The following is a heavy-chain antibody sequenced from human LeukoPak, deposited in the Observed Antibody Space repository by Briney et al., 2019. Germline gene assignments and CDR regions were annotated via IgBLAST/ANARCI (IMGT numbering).Heavy chain of an antibody. Sequence: PSETLSLTCTVSGGSISSYYWSWLRQPPGKGLEYIGYTHYSGSTNYNPSLKSRVTISLDTSGNQFSLKLSSVTAADTAVYYCARGRRVGAIDYWGQGTLVTVSS. CDR2: THYSGST. V-gene: IGHV4-59*12. D-gene: IGHD1-26*01. J-gene: IGHJ4*02. CDR3: ARGRRVGAIDY. CDR1: GGSISSYY.